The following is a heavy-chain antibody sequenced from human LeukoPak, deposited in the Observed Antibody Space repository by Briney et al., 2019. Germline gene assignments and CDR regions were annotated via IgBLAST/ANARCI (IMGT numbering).Heavy chain of an antibody. CDR1: GFTFSSYS. CDR2: ISSSSSTI. CDR3: AREERNYYDSSGYYLPHYFDC. J-gene: IGHJ4*02. Sequence: GGSLRLSCAASGFTFSSYSMNWVRQAPGKGLEWVSYISSSSSTIYYADSVKGRFTISRDNAKNSLYLQMNSLRAEDTAVYYCAREERNYYDSSGYYLPHYFDCWGQGTLVTVSS. D-gene: IGHD3-22*01. V-gene: IGHV3-48*04.